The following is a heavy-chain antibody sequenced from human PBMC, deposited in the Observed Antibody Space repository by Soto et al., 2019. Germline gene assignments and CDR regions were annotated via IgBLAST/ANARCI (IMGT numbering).Heavy chain of an antibody. D-gene: IGHD5-18*01. CDR1: GGSISSYY. CDR2: FFYSGST. Sequence: PSETLSLTCTVSGGSISSYYWSWIRQPPGKGLEWIGYFFYSGSTNYNPSLKSRVTISVDTSKNQFSLKLSSVTAADTAVYYCARAGVGYSYGVYYYYYGMDVWGQGTTVTVSS. J-gene: IGHJ6*02. V-gene: IGHV4-59*12. CDR3: ARAGVGYSYGVYYYYYGMDV.